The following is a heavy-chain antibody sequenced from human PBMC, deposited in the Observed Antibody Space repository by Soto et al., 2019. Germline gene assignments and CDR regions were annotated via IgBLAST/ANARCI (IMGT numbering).Heavy chain of an antibody. V-gene: IGHV3-30-3*01. CDR2: ISYDGSNK. J-gene: IGHJ6*02. Sequence: GGSLRLSCAASGFTFSSYAMHWVRQAPGKGLEWVAVISYDGSNKYYADSVKGRFTISRDNSKNTLYLQMNSLRAEDTAVYYCARAYSSSFHPFLQYYYGMDVWGQGTTVTVSS. D-gene: IGHD6-13*01. CDR1: GFTFSSYA. CDR3: ARAYSSSFHPFLQYYYGMDV.